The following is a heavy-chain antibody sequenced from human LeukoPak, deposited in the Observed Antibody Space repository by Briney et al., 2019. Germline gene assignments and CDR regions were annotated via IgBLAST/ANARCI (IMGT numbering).Heavy chain of an antibody. CDR2: INTNTGGT. Sequence: ASVRVSSKASGYTFTGAIMNGVRQAPGQRGERGGRINTNTGGTKYAQKFQGRVTTTRDTPIRTAYMELSRLRSDDTAVYYCSRVLWTYYYDSSGLARWGQGTLVTVSS. V-gene: IGHV1-2*01. CDR3: SRVLWTYYYDSSGLAR. J-gene: IGHJ4*02. CDR1: GYTFTGAI. D-gene: IGHD3-22*01.